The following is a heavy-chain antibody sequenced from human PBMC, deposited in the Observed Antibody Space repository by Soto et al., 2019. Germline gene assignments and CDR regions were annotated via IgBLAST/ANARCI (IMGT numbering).Heavy chain of an antibody. J-gene: IGHJ6*02. CDR3: AHKGGRGAGMDV. CDR2: IYWDNDK. CDR1: GFSVSTSGVG. V-gene: IGHV2-5*02. D-gene: IGHD2-15*01. Sequence: QITLKESGPTLVKPTQTLTLTCTFSGFSVSTSGVGVAWIRQSPGKALEWLALIYWDNDKRYSPFLQSRVTITKDTSKNQVVLTMTNMDPVVTATYYCAHKGGRGAGMDVWGQGTTVTVSS.